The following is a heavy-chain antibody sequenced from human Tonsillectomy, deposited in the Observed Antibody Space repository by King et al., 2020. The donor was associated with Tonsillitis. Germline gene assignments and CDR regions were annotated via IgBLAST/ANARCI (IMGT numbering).Heavy chain of an antibody. CDR3: ARPYSIAARYYFDY. V-gene: IGHV5-51*01. CDR1: GYSFTNYW. D-gene: IGHD6-6*01. CDR2: IYPGDSDT. Sequence: QLVQSGAEVKKPGESLKISCKGSGYSFTNYWIGWVRQIPWKDLEWMGIIYPGDSDTRYSPSFQGQVTIPADKSISTAYLHWSSLKASDTAMYYCARPYSIAARYYFDYWGQGTLVTVSS. J-gene: IGHJ4*02.